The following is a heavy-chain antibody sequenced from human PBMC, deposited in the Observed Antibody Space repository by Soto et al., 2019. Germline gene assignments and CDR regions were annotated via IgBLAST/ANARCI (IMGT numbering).Heavy chain of an antibody. CDR2: IIPIFGTA. CDR3: ARHVPAAGYYYGMDV. J-gene: IGHJ6*02. Sequence: QVQLVQSGAEVKKPGSSVKVSCKASGGTFSSYAVSWVRQAPGQGLEWMGGIIPIFGTADYAQKFQGRVTITADESTSTAYMELSSLRSEDPAVYYCARHVPAAGYYYGMDVWGQGTTVTVSS. V-gene: IGHV1-69*12. CDR1: GGTFSSYA. D-gene: IGHD2-2*01.